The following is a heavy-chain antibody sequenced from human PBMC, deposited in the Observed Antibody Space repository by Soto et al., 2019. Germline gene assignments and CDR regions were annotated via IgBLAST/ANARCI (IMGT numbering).Heavy chain of an antibody. CDR3: AIKDTAMGAIDY. V-gene: IGHV3-23*01. D-gene: IGHD5-18*01. CDR2: ISGSGGST. Sequence: GSLRLSCAASVFTFSSYAMSWVRQAPGKGLEWVSAISGSGGSTYYADSVKGRFTISRDNSKNTLYLQMNSLRAEDTAVYYCAIKDTAMGAIDYWGQGTLVTVSS. CDR1: VFTFSSYA. J-gene: IGHJ4*02.